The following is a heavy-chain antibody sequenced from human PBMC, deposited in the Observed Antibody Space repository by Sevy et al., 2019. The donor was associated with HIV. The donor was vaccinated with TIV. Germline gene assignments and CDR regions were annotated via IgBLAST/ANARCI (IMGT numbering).Heavy chain of an antibody. Sequence: GGSLRLSCAASGFTFSSYSMNWVRQAPGKGLEWVSYISSSSSTIYYADSVKGRFTISRDNAKNSLYLQMNSLRDEDTAVYYSARAADGLVAAAGTNYYYYYYMDVWGKGTTVTVSS. CDR3: ARAADGLVAAAGTNYYYYYYMDV. CDR1: GFTFSSYS. J-gene: IGHJ6*03. CDR2: ISSSSSTI. D-gene: IGHD6-13*01. V-gene: IGHV3-48*02.